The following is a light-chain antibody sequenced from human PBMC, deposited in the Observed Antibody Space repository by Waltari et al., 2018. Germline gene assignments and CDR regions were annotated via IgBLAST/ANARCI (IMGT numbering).Light chain of an antibody. J-gene: IGKJ1*01. CDR3: MQALQIPWT. CDR2: LGS. CDR1: QSPLHSNGDNS. Sequence: EIVMTQSPLSLPVTPGEPASISCRSSQSPLHSNGDNSVDWYLQKPGQSPQLLIYLGSSRATGVPDRFGGSGSGTDFTLKISRVEAEDVGVYYCMQALQIPWTFGQGTKVEIK. V-gene: IGKV2-28*01.